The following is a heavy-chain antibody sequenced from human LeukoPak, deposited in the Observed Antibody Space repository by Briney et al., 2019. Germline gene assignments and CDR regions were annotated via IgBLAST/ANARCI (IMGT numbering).Heavy chain of an antibody. CDR2: IYSSGST. Sequence: SETLSLTCTVSGGSISSYYWSWIRQPAGKGLEWIGRIYSSGSTNYNPSLKSRVTISVDTSKNQFSLKLSSVTAADTAVYYCARGFIAVAGTEPLYYFDYWGQGTLVTVSS. V-gene: IGHV4-4*07. J-gene: IGHJ4*02. CDR3: ARGFIAVAGTEPLYYFDY. D-gene: IGHD6-19*01. CDR1: GGSISSYY.